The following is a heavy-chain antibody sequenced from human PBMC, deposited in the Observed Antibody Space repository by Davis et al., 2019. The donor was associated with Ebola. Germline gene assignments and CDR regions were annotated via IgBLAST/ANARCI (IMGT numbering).Heavy chain of an antibody. J-gene: IGHJ5*02. CDR2: ISQSGST. CDR3: ARGLVLEERWFDP. CDR1: GDSISSSNW. D-gene: IGHD1-1*01. V-gene: IGHV4-4*02. Sequence: MPSETLSLTCAVYGDSISSSNWWSWVRQPPGKGLEWIGEISQSGSTNYNPSLKSRATISVDTSKSQFSLKLTCVTAADTAVYYCARGLVLEERWFDPWGQGTLVTVSS.